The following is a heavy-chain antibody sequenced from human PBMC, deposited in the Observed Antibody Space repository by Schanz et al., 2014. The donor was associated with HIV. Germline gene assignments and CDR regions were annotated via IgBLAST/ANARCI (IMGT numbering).Heavy chain of an antibody. D-gene: IGHD5-18*01. Sequence: VQLVESGGGVVQPGRSLRLSCVASGFSFDSFGMHWVRQAPGKGLDWVSTISGSDGDTYYADSVKGRFTISRDNSRNALYLHMNSLRADDTAIYYCVKAYSSGFSGAGSWGQGALVTVSS. J-gene: IGHJ5*02. CDR2: ISGSDGDT. CDR1: GFSFDSFG. V-gene: IGHV3-23*04. CDR3: VKAYSSGFSGAGS.